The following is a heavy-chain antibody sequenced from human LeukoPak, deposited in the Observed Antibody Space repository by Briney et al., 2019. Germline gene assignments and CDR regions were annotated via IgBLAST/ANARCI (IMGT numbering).Heavy chain of an antibody. V-gene: IGHV3-21*01. Sequence: GGSLRLSCAASGFTFSSYSMNWVRQAPGKGLEWVSSISSSSSYIYYADSVKGRFTISRDNAKNSLYLQMNGLRAEDTAVYYCAPYCSGGSCYSTSAYWGQGTLVTVSS. CDR2: ISSSSSYI. CDR3: APYCSGGSCYSTSAY. D-gene: IGHD2-15*01. CDR1: GFTFSSYS. J-gene: IGHJ4*02.